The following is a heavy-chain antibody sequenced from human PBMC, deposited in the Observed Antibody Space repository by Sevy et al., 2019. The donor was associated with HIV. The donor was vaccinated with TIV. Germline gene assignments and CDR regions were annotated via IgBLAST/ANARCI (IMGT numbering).Heavy chain of an antibody. D-gene: IGHD6-13*01. V-gene: IGHV1-18*01. CDR2: ISAYNGNT. CDR3: ARADLGVIAAAGYFDY. J-gene: IGHJ4*02. Sequence: ASVKVSCKASGYTFTSYGISWVRQAPGQGLEWMGWISAYNGNTNYAQKLQGRVIMTTDTSTSTAYMELRSLRSDDTAVYYCARADLGVIAAAGYFDYWGQGTLVTVSS. CDR1: GYTFTSYG.